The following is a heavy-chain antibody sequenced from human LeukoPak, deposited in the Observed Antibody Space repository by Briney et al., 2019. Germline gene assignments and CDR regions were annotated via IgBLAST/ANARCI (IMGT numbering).Heavy chain of an antibody. CDR3: ASSPPAVQWELPRGNYYYYMDV. J-gene: IGHJ6*03. CDR1: GFTFSSYS. Sequence: GGSLRLSCAASGFTFSSYSMNWVRQAPGKGLEWVAFTRYDGSNKYYADSVKGRFTISRDNAKNSLYLQMNSLRAEDTAVYYCASSPPAVQWELPRGNYYYYMDVWGKGTTVTVSS. D-gene: IGHD1-26*01. V-gene: IGHV3-30*02. CDR2: TRYDGSNK.